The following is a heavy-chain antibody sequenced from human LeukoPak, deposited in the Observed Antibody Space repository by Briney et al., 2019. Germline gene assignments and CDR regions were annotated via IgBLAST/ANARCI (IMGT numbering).Heavy chain of an antibody. CDR3: ARNRYCSSTSCYRGRGWFDP. CDR2: INHSGST. Sequence: SETLSLTCAVYGGSFSGYYWSWIRQPPGKGLEWIGEINHSGSTNNNPSLKSRVTISVDTSKTQFSLKLRPVTAPDTAVDYCARNRYCSSTSCYRGRGWFDPWGQGTLVTVSS. CDR1: GGSFSGYY. V-gene: IGHV4-34*01. D-gene: IGHD2-2*01. J-gene: IGHJ5*02.